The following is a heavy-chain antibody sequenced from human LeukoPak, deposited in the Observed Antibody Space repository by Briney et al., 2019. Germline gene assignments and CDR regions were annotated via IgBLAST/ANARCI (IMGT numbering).Heavy chain of an antibody. CDR1: GGSISSSSYY. D-gene: IGHD1-7*01. CDR2: IYYSGST. CDR3: ARGYRDWNYLGRFDY. J-gene: IGHJ4*02. V-gene: IGHV4-39*01. Sequence: SETLSLTCTVSGGSISSSSYYWGWIRQPPGKGLEWIGSIYYSGSTYYNPSLKSRVTISVDTSKNQFSLKLSSVTAADTAVYYCARGYRDWNYLGRFDYWGQGTLVTISS.